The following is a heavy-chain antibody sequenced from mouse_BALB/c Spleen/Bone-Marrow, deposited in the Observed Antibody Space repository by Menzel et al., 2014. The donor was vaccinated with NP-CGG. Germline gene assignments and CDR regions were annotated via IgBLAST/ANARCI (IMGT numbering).Heavy chain of an antibody. CDR3: ARGNYGSPFAY. V-gene: IGHV7-1*02. Sequence: EVKLMESGGGLVQPGSSLRLSCATSGFTFSDFYMEWVRQPPGKRLEWIAASRNKANDYITEYSASMKGRFIVSRDTSQSILYLQMNALRAEDTAIYYCARGNYGSPFAYWGQGTLVTVSA. CDR1: GFTFSDFY. D-gene: IGHD1-1*01. CDR2: SRNKANDYIT. J-gene: IGHJ3*01.